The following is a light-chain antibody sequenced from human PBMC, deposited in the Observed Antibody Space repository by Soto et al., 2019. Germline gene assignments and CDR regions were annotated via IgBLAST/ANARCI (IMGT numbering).Light chain of an antibody. Sequence: QAVLTQPPSVTGAPGQRVTISCTGSHSDIGAGYGVHWYQQFPHSAPKLLIYDTTNRPSGVPDRFSGSRSGTSASLAITGLQAEDEADYYCQAYDYSLTASVFGGGTKVTVL. CDR1: HSDIGAGYG. V-gene: IGLV1-40*01. CDR3: QAYDYSLTASV. J-gene: IGLJ3*02. CDR2: DTT.